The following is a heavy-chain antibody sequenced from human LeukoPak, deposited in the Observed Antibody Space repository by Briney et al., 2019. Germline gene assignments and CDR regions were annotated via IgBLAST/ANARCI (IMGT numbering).Heavy chain of an antibody. V-gene: IGHV4-39*07. D-gene: IGHD2-2*01. Sequence: SETLSLTCTVSGGSISSSSYYWGWIRQPPGKGLEWIGSIYYSGSTYYNPSLKSRVTISVDTFKNQFSLKLSSVTAADTAVYYCAREVVFTAVFDYWGQGTLVTVSS. CDR2: IYYSGST. CDR3: AREVVFTAVFDY. J-gene: IGHJ4*02. CDR1: GGSISSSSYY.